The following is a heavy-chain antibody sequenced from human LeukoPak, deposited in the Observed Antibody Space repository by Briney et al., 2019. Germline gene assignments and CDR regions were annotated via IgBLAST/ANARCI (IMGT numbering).Heavy chain of an antibody. V-gene: IGHV3-48*01. CDR3: GREAVAGLIDP. CDR2: ISSSSSST. Sequence: PGRSLRLSCAASGFTFSSYSTNWVRQAPGKGLEWVSYISSSSSSTYYADSVKGRFTISRDNSKNSLYLQMNSLRVEDTAVYYCGREAVAGLIDPWGQGTLVTVSS. CDR1: GFTFSSYS. J-gene: IGHJ5*02. D-gene: IGHD6-19*01.